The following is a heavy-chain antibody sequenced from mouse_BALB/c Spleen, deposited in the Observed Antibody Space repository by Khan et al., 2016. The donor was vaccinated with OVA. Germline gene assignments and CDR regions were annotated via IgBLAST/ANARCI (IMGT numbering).Heavy chain of an antibody. CDR3: ARNYDYDEGLAY. CDR2: IWGGGTT. CDR1: GFSLTPYG. V-gene: IGHV2-2*02. J-gene: IGHJ3*01. Sequence: VQLQESGPGLVKPSQSLSITCTVSGFSLTPYGVPWVRHSPEKVLDWLGLIWGGGTTDYGAAFISRLSITKDNSKSQVFFKMNSLQANDTAIYYCARNYDYDEGLAYWGQGTLVTVSA. D-gene: IGHD2-4*01.